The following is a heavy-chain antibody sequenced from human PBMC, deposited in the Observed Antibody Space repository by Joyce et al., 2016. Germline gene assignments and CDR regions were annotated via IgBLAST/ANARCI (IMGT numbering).Heavy chain of an antibody. J-gene: IGHJ4*02. CDR2: IYPGDSDT. CDR3: ARHSRHGVVPAAMPNFDY. V-gene: IGHV5-51*01. Sequence: EVQLVQSGAEVKKPGESLKISCKGSGYSFTTYWIGWVRQMPGKGLEWMGIIYPGDSDTRYSPSFQGQVTISADKSISTAYLQWSSLKASDTAMYYCARHSRHGVVPAAMPNFDYWGQGTLVTVSS. D-gene: IGHD2-2*01. CDR1: GYSFTTYW.